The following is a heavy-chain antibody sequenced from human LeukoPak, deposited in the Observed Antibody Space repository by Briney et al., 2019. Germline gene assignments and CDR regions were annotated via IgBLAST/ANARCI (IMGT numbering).Heavy chain of an antibody. CDR1: GYSFTGYH. Sequence: ASVKVSCKASGYSFTGYHLHWLRQAPGQGLEWMGIINPSGGSTSYAQKFQGRVTMTRDTSTSTVYMELSSLRSEDTAVYYCAREGAGSDAFDIWGQGTMVTVSS. D-gene: IGHD6-13*01. J-gene: IGHJ3*02. V-gene: IGHV1-46*01. CDR3: AREGAGSDAFDI. CDR2: INPSGGST.